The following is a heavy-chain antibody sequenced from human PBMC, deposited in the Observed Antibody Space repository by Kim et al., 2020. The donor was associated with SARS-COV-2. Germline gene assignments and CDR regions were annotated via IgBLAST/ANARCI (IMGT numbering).Heavy chain of an antibody. Sequence: SETLSLTCTVSGGSVSSGSYYWSWIRQPPGKGLEWIGYIYYSGSTNYNPSLKSRVTISVDTSKNQFSLKLSSVTAADTDVYYCARVQEWVGELLGDYYYYGMDVWGQGTTVTVSS. CDR2: IYYSGST. D-gene: IGHD3-10*01. CDR3: ARVQEWVGELLGDYYYYGMDV. CDR1: GGSVSSGSYY. V-gene: IGHV4-61*01. J-gene: IGHJ6*02.